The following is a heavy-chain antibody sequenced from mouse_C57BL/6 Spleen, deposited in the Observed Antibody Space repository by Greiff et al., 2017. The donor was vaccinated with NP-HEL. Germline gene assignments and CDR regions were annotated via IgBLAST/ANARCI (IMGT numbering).Heavy chain of an antibody. D-gene: IGHD2-4*01. V-gene: IGHV5-6*02. CDR2: ISSGGSYN. Sequence: VTLKESGGDLVKPGGSLKLSCAASGFTFSSYGMSWVRQTPDKRLEWVATISSGGSYNYYPASVKGRFTISRDNATNTLYLQMSSLKSEDTAMYYCARSVYDYDRMDYWGQGTSVTVSS. CDR1: GFTFSSYG. CDR3: ARSVYDYDRMDY. J-gene: IGHJ4*01.